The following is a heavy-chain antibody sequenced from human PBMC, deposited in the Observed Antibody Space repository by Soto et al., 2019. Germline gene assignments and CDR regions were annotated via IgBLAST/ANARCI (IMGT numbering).Heavy chain of an antibody. V-gene: IGHV1-69*01. CDR2: IIPIFGTA. Sequence: QVQLVQSGAEVKKPGSSVKVSCKASGGTFSSYAISWVRQAPGQGLEWMGGIIPIFGTANYAQKFQGRVNITADESTSTAYKELSSLRTEDTAVYYCAGGDSNGDSSSWSPPLYYYYGMDVWGQGTTVTVSS. CDR3: AGGDSNGDSSSWSPPLYYYYGMDV. J-gene: IGHJ6*02. CDR1: GGTFSSYA. D-gene: IGHD6-13*01.